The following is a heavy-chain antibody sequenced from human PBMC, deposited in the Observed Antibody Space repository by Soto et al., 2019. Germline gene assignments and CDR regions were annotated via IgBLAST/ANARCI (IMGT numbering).Heavy chain of an antibody. Sequence: PGGSLRLSCAASGFTFSSYAMSWVCLAPGKGLEWVSAISGGGDSTDYADSVKGRFTISRDNSKNTLYLQMDSLRADDTAVYYCARYRRYASGSHNLRPDRWGQGTLVTVSS. J-gene: IGHJ5*02. CDR2: ISGGGDST. D-gene: IGHD3-10*01. V-gene: IGHV3-23*01. CDR1: GFTFSSYA. CDR3: ARYRRYASGSHNLRPDR.